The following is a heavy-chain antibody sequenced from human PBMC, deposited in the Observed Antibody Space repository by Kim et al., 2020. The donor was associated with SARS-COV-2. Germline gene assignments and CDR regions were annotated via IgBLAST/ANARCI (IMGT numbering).Heavy chain of an antibody. V-gene: IGHV3-30*04. CDR1: GFTFSSYA. J-gene: IGHJ6*02. D-gene: IGHD3-10*01. CDR3: AREKARAWFGEFYGMDV. CDR2: ISYDGSNK. Sequence: GGSLRLSCAASGFTFSSYAMHWVRQAPGKGLEWVAVISYDGSNKYYADSVKGRFTISRDNSKNTLYLQMNSLRAEDTAVYYCAREKARAWFGEFYGMDVWGQGTTVTVSS.